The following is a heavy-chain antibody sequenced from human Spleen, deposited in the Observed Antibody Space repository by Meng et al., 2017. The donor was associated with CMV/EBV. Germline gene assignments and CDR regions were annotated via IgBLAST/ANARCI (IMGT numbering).Heavy chain of an antibody. CDR3: AREGPWSFRNWFDP. D-gene: IGHD1-26*01. CDR2: ITASGSTI. CDR1: GFTFRTYE. Sequence: GESLKISCVVSGFTFRTYEMNWVRQAPGKGLEWVSYITASGSTIYCADSVKGRFTISRDNAKNSLYLQMNSLRAEDTAVYYCAREGPWSFRNWFDPWGQGTLVTVSS. J-gene: IGHJ5*02. V-gene: IGHV3-48*03.